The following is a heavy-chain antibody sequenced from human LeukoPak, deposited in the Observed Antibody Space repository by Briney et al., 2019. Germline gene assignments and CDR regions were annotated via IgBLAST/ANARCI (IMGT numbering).Heavy chain of an antibody. V-gene: IGHV5-51*01. CDR2: IYPGDSDT. CDR3: ARLDSGDTGDIDY. Sequence: GESLKISCKASGYSFINYWIGWVRQMPGKGLEWMGIIYPGDSDTRYSPSFQGQVTISADKSISTAYLQWSSLKASDTAKYYCARLDSGDTGDIDYWGQGTLVTVSS. J-gene: IGHJ4*02. CDR1: GYSFINYW. D-gene: IGHD2-21*01.